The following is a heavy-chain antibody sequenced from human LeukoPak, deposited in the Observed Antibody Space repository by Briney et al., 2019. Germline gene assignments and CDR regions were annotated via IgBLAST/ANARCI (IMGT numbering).Heavy chain of an antibody. Sequence: PSETLSLTCAVSGGSFSGYYWSWIRQPPGKGLEWIGEINHSGSTKYNPYLKSRVTISVDTSKNQFSLKLSSVTAADTAVYYCARGRRPVWYDYVWGSTPFDYWGQGTLVTVSS. CDR2: INHSGST. CDR3: ARGRRPVWYDYVWGSTPFDY. V-gene: IGHV4-34*01. D-gene: IGHD3-16*01. J-gene: IGHJ4*02. CDR1: GGSFSGYY.